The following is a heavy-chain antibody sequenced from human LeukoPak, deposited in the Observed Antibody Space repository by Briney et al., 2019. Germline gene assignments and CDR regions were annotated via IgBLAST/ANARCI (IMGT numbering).Heavy chain of an antibody. J-gene: IGHJ4*02. V-gene: IGHV4-59*12. CDR3: AKVTYFYGSGTFFRPYVDS. CDR2: IYDSGST. CDR1: GVSISSNY. Sequence: PSETLSLTCTVSGVSISSNYWSWIRQPPGKGLEWIGYIYDSGSTKYNLSLKSRVTISSDTSRNQVSLKLTSMTAADTAVYYCAKVTYFYGSGTFFRPYVDSWGQGTLVTVSS. D-gene: IGHD3-10*01.